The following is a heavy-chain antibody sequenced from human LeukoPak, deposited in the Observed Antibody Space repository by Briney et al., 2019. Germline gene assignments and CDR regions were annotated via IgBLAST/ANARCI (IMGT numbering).Heavy chain of an antibody. V-gene: IGHV4-59*01. Sequence: SETLSLTCTVSGGSISSYYWSWIRQPPGKGLEWIGYIYYSGSTNYKPSPKSRVTISVDTSKTQFSLKLTSVTAADMAEYYCASTVVTPEDAFDIWGQGTMVTVSS. D-gene: IGHD4-23*01. J-gene: IGHJ3*02. CDR1: GGSISSYY. CDR3: ASTVVTPEDAFDI. CDR2: IYYSGST.